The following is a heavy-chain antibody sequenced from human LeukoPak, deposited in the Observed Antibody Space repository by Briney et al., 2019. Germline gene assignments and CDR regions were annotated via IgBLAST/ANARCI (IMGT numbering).Heavy chain of an antibody. CDR3: ARIGDSSGMDV. V-gene: IGHV4-28*01. D-gene: IGHD3-3*01. CDR2: IYYSGST. Sequence: SETLSLTCDVSGYSISSNNWWGWIRQPPGKGLEWIGYIYYSGSTYYNPSLKSRVTMSVDTSKNQFSLKLNSVTAVDTAVYYCARIGDSSGMDVWGQGTTVTVSS. J-gene: IGHJ6*02. CDR1: GYSISSNNW.